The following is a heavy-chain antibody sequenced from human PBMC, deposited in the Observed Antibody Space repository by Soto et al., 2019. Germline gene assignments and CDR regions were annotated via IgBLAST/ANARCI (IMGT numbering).Heavy chain of an antibody. CDR2: ISGSGRGSRP. D-gene: IGHD3-16*01. CDR1: GFNFSHYA. CDR3: TRERSLVSFLFDY. J-gene: IGHJ4*02. Sequence: GGTLRLSCVESGFNFSHYAVAWVRQAPGKGLEWVSSISGSGRGSRPYYADSVQGRFTISRDHSKNIVSLQMDSLRVAYTAVYYCTRERSLVSFLFDYWGPGTLVTVAS. V-gene: IGHV3-23*01.